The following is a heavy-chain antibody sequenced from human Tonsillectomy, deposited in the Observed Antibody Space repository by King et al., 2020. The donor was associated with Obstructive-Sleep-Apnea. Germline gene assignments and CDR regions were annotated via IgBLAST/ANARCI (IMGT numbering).Heavy chain of an antibody. CDR2: IYDSGTT. CDR1: GASISSGAYY. J-gene: IGHJ4*02. D-gene: IGHD6-6*01. V-gene: IGHV4-31*11. CDR3: ARVVHLGDYVDY. Sequence: VQLQESGPRLVRPSQTLSLSCAVSGASISSGAYYWGLIRQYPGKGLEWYGYIYDSGTTDFNPSLEGRVTTLVYTSKHHFSLRLTSVTAAETAVYYCARVVHLGDYVDYWGQGARVTVSS.